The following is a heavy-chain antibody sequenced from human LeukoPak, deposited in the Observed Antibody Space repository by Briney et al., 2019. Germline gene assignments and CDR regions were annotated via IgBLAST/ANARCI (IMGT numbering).Heavy chain of an antibody. D-gene: IGHD6-19*01. Sequence: PGGSLRLSCAASGFTFSSYSMNWVRQAPGKGLEWVSSISSSSSYIYYADSVKGRFTISRDSAKNSLYLQMNSLRAEDTAVYYCARDIAVAGDYWGQGTLVTVSS. J-gene: IGHJ4*02. CDR2: ISSSSSYI. V-gene: IGHV3-21*01. CDR1: GFTFSSYS. CDR3: ARDIAVAGDY.